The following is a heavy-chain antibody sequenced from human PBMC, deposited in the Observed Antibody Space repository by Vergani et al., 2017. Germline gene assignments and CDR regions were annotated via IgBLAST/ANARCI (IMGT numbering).Heavy chain of an antibody. CDR1: GYTFTSYY. CDR2: INPSGGST. D-gene: IGHD5-12*01. CDR3: ARGAPSPYSGYDYDY. Sequence: QVQLVQSGAEVKKPGASVKVSCKASGYTFTSYYMHWVRQAPGQGLEWMGIINPSGGSTSYAQKFQGRVTMTTDTSTSTAYMELRSLRSDDTAVYYCARGAPSPYSGYDYDYWGQGTLVTVSS. J-gene: IGHJ4*02. V-gene: IGHV1-46*01.